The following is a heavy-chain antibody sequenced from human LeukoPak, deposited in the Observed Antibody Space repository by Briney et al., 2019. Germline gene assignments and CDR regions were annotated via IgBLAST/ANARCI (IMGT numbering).Heavy chain of an antibody. J-gene: IGHJ4*02. Sequence: ASVKVSCKASGGSFDTYGFSWVRQAPGQGPEWLGGVIPVFGSAKYAEKLQGRVTIITDESTSTAHMDLSSLRSEDTAVYYCARARGGPPYYFDYWGQGILVIVSS. V-gene: IGHV1-69*05. D-gene: IGHD3-10*01. CDR3: ARARGGPPYYFDY. CDR1: GGSFDTYG. CDR2: VIPVFGSA.